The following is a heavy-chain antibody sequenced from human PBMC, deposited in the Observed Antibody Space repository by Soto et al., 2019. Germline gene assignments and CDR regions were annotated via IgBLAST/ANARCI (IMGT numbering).Heavy chain of an antibody. D-gene: IGHD3-3*01. CDR2: ISGGGGST. CDR3: AKDREIFGVVIYYYYGMDV. CDR1: GFTFSSYA. Sequence: VGSLRLSCAASGFTFSSYAMNWVRQAPGKGLDWVSTISGGGGSTHYTDPVKGRFTVSRDNSKNTLYLQMNSLRAEDTAVYYCAKDREIFGVVIYYYYGMDVWGQGTTVTVSS. V-gene: IGHV3-23*01. J-gene: IGHJ6*02.